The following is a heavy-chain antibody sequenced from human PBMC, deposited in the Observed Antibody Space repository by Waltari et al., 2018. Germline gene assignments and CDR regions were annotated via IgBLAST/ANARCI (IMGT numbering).Heavy chain of an antibody. CDR3: ARDPASVAAAAFRAFDI. D-gene: IGHD6-13*01. J-gene: IGHJ3*02. V-gene: IGHV1-69*01. CDR1: GGTFSSYA. CDR2: IIPILGIA. Sequence: VQLVESGAEVKKPGSSVKVSCKASGGTFSSYAISWVRQAPGQGLEWMGGIIPILGIANYEQKFQGRVTITADESTSTAYMELSSLRSEDTAVYYCARDPASVAAAAFRAFDIWGQGTMVTVSS.